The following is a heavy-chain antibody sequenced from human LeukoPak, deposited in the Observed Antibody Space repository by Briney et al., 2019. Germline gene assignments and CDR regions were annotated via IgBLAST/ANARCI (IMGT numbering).Heavy chain of an antibody. D-gene: IGHD6-6*01. CDR1: GGTFSSYA. J-gene: IGHJ3*02. V-gene: IGHV1-69*01. Sequence: SVKVSCKASGGTFSSYAISWVRQAPGQGLEWMGGIIPIFGTANYAQKFQGRVTITADESTSTAYMELSSLRSEDTAVYYCARTYSSSSLPGAFDIWGQGTMVTVSS. CDR2: IIPIFGTA. CDR3: ARTYSSSSLPGAFDI.